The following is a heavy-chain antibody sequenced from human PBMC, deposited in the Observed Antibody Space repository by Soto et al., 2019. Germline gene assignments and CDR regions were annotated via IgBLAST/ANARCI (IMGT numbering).Heavy chain of an antibody. Sequence: GASVKVSCKASGYTFTSYGISWVRQAPGQGLEWMGWISAYNGNTNYAQKLQGRVTMTTDTSTSTAYMELRNLRSDDTAVYFCARWVQDRGTNWFDPWGQGTLVTVSS. D-gene: IGHD1-1*01. CDR3: ARWVQDRGTNWFDP. J-gene: IGHJ5*02. V-gene: IGHV1-18*01. CDR2: ISAYNGNT. CDR1: GYTFTSYG.